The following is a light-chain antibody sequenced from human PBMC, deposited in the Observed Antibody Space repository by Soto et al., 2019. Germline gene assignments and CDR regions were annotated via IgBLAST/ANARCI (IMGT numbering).Light chain of an antibody. Sequence: QSVLTQPPSVSGAPGQRVTISCTGSSSNIGAGYDVHWYQQPPGKVPKLLIYGNSNRPSGVPDRFSGSKSGTSASLAITGLQAGDEAEYYCQSYDSRLSGFVVFGGGTKLTVL. CDR1: SSNIGAGYD. V-gene: IGLV1-40*01. CDR3: QSYDSRLSGFVV. CDR2: GNS. J-gene: IGLJ2*01.